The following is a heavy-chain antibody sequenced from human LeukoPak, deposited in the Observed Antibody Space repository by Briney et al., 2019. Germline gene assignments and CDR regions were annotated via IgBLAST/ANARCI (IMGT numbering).Heavy chain of an antibody. CDR2: MSYDGSTK. D-gene: IGHD5-12*01. CDR3: ARGLEATMGYFDY. V-gene: IGHV3-30*19. J-gene: IGHJ4*02. CDR1: GFTFSNYG. Sequence: GGSLRLSCAASGFTFSNYGMHWVRQAPGKGLEWLAVMSYDGSTKYYADSVKGRFTISRDNPKSTLYIQMDNLRAEDTAVYYCARGLEATMGYFDYWGQGTLVTVSS.